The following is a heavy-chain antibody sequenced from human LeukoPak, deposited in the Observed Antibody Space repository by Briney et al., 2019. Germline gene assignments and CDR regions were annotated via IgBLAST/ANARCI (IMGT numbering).Heavy chain of an antibody. D-gene: IGHD1-26*01. CDR3: ARVAGDSGSYFDDGYYMDV. V-gene: IGHV3-48*01. CDR1: GFTFSSYS. Sequence: GGSLRLSCAASGFTFSSYSMNWVRQAPGKGLEWVSYISSSSSTIYYADSVKGRFTISRDNAKNSLYLQMNSLRAEDTAVYYCARVAGDSGSYFDDGYYMDVWGKGTTVTVSS. CDR2: ISSSSSTI. J-gene: IGHJ6*03.